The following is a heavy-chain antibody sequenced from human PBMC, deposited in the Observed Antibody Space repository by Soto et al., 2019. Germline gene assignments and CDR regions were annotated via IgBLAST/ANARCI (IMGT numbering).Heavy chain of an antibody. CDR2: INPNSGGT. J-gene: IGHJ5*02. CDR3: ATEGGDASVSPGGFDP. D-gene: IGHD3-10*01. Sequence: ASVKVSCKASGYTFTGYYMHWVRQAPGQGLEWMGWINPNSGGTNYAQKFQGWVTMTRDTSISTDYMELSRLRSDDTAAYYCATEGGDASVSPGGFDPWGQGTLVTVSS. V-gene: IGHV1-2*04. CDR1: GYTFTGYY.